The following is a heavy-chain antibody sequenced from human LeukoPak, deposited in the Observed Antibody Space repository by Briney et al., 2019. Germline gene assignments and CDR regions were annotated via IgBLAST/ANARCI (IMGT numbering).Heavy chain of an antibody. CDR3: ARDRDYASDY. Sequence: GGSLRLSCVASGFTFTTYSMNWVRQAPGKGLEWISNINADSSAMYYVDSVKGRFTISRDNAKGSVFLQMNSLRAEDTAVYYCARDRDYASDYWGQGTLVTVSS. CDR2: INADSSAM. V-gene: IGHV3-48*01. J-gene: IGHJ4*02. CDR1: GFTFTTYS. D-gene: IGHD2-2*01.